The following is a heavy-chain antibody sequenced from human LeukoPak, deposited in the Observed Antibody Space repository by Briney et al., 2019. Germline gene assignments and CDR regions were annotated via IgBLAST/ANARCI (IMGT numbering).Heavy chain of an antibody. CDR2: ISGSGGST. CDR1: GITLSNYG. CDR3: AKRGVVIRLILVGFHKEAYYFDS. D-gene: IGHD3-10*01. Sequence: GGSLRLSCAVSGITLSNYGMTWVRQAPGKGLEWVAGISGSGGSTNYADSVKGRFTISRDNAKNTLFLQMKSLRVEDTAVYFCAKRGVVIRLILVGFHKEAYYFDSWGQGALVTVSS. V-gene: IGHV3-23*01. J-gene: IGHJ4*02.